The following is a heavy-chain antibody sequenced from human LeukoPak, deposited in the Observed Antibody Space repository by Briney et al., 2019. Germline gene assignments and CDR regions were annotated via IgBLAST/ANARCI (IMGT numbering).Heavy chain of an antibody. V-gene: IGHV3-30*18. CDR3: AKDFETATVSPYYYYYGMDV. D-gene: IGHD4-17*01. CDR1: GFTFSSYG. J-gene: IGHJ6*02. Sequence: GGSLRLSCAASGFTFSSYGMHWVRQAPGKGLEWVAVISYDGSSKYYADSVKGRFTISRDNSKNTLYLQMNSLRAEDTAVYYCAKDFETATVSPYYYYYGMDVWGQGTTVTVSS. CDR2: ISYDGSSK.